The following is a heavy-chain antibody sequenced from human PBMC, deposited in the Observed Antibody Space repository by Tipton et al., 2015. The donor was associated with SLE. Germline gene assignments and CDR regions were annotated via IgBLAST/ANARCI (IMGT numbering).Heavy chain of an antibody. Sequence: TLSLTCTVSGGSISFVYWGWVRQSAGRGLEWIGRHYSSGDRDYNPSLRSRVTMSIDASQNRVSLRLKSVSAADTAVYYCASVRGAFDIWGQGTMVTVSS. D-gene: IGHD3-10*02. J-gene: IGHJ3*02. CDR2: HYSSGDR. CDR3: ASVRGAFDI. CDR1: GGSISFVY. V-gene: IGHV4-4*07.